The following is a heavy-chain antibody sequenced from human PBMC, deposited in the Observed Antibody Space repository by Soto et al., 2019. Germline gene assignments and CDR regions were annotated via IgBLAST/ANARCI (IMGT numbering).Heavy chain of an antibody. V-gene: IGHV3-30-3*01. CDR1: GFTFSSYA. J-gene: IGHJ5*02. CDR2: ISYDGSNK. D-gene: IGHD3-3*01. Sequence: GGSLRLSCAASGFTFSSYAMHWVRQAPGKGLEWVAVISYDGSNKYYADSVKGRFTISRDNSKNTLYLQMNSLRAEDTAVYYCARDSKWLEYDFWSGYAPTFDPWGQGTLVTVSS. CDR3: ARDSKWLEYDFWSGYAPTFDP.